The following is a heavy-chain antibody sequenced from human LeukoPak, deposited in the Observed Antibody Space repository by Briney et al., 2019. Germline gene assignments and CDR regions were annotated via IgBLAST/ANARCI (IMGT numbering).Heavy chain of an antibody. D-gene: IGHD5-18*01. Sequence: PSETLSLTCTVSGGSISSSSYYWGWIRQPPGKGLEWIGSIYYSGSTYYNPSLKSRVTISVDTSKNQSSLKLSSVTAADTAVYYCARPRYSYGYMGIDYWGQGTLVTVSS. CDR3: ARPRYSYGYMGIDY. J-gene: IGHJ4*02. CDR2: IYYSGST. CDR1: GGSISSSSYY. V-gene: IGHV4-39*01.